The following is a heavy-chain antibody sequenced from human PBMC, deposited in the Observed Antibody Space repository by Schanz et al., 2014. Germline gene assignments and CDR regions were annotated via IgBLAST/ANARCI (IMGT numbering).Heavy chain of an antibody. Sequence: QVQLVQSGAEVKKPGASVRVSCKASGYTFTTYAMSWVRQAPGQGLEWMGWINTGSGDTKYSQNFQGRVTITRDTSASTAYMELSSLRSEDTAVYYCARSAGRDFWSGYYTRFDYWGQGTLVTVSS. CDR2: INTGSGDT. J-gene: IGHJ4*02. CDR1: GYTFTTYA. CDR3: ARSAGRDFWSGYYTRFDY. V-gene: IGHV1-18*01. D-gene: IGHD3-3*01.